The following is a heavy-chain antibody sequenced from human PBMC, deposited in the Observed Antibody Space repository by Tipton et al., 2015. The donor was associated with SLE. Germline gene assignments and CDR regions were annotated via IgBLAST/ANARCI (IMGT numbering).Heavy chain of an antibody. J-gene: IGHJ5*01. CDR2: INHSGST. CDR3: ARGYSSGWFVY. V-gene: IGHV4-34*01. Sequence: TLSLTCAVYGGSFSGYYWSWIRQPPGKGLEWIGEINHSGSTNYNPSLKSRVTISVDTSKNQFSLKLSSVTAADTAVDYCARGYSSGWFVYWVQGTLVTVSS. D-gene: IGHD6-19*01. CDR1: GGSFSGYY.